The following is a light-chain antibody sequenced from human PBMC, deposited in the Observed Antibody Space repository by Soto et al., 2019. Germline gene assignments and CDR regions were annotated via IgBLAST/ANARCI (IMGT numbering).Light chain of an antibody. CDR2: DAS. CDR3: HQRNK. V-gene: IGKV1-5*01. CDR1: QTISGW. J-gene: IGKJ5*01. Sequence: DIQMTQSPSTLSASVGDTVTITCRASQTISGWLAWYQQRPGKAPNLLIFDASTLESGVPSRFSGSGSGTTFTLTLSSLEPEDFGVYFCHQRNKFGQGTRLEIK.